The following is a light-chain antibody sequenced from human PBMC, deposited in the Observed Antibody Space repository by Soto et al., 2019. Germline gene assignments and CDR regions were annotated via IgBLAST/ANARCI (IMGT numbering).Light chain of an antibody. CDR2: AAS. J-gene: IGKJ1*01. CDR1: QGISSY. V-gene: IGKV1-39*01. CDR3: PQSYSTPRT. Sequence: TQWPSVPLASTGDRINITCRASQGISSYLNWYQQKPGKAPKLLIYAASSLQSGVPSRFSGSGSGTDFTLTISSLQPEDFATYYCPQSYSTPRTFGPGTKVDIK.